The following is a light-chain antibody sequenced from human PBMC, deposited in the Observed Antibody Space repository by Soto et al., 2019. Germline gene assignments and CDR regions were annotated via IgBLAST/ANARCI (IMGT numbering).Light chain of an antibody. CDR2: DAS. V-gene: IGKV3-11*01. Sequence: EIVLTQSPATLSLSPGERATLSCRASQSVSSYLAWYQQKPGQAPRLLIFDASNRAPGIPATFSGSGSGTDFTLTISSLEPEEFAVYYGQQRSNWPPTFGQGTRLEIK. J-gene: IGKJ5*01. CDR3: QQRSNWPPT. CDR1: QSVSSY.